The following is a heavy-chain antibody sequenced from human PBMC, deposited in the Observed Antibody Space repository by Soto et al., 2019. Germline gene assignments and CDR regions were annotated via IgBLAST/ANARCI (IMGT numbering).Heavy chain of an antibody. D-gene: IGHD2-2*01. J-gene: IGHJ6*02. CDR1: GGTFSSYA. CDR2: IIPIFGTA. Sequence: QVQLVQSGAEVKKPGSSVKVSCKASGGTFSSYAISWVRQAPGQGLEWMGGIIPIFGTANYAQKFQGRVTITADEXXSXAXXELSSLRSEDTAVYYCARKYCISTSCLDYYYGMDVWGQGTTVTVSS. CDR3: ARKYCISTSCLDYYYGMDV. V-gene: IGHV1-69*12.